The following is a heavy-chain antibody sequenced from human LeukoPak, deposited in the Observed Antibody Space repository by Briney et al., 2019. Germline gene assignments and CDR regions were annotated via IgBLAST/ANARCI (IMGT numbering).Heavy chain of an antibody. CDR1: GFTFSSYG. J-gene: IGHJ4*02. CDR2: LSYDGSNK. D-gene: IGHD1-14*01. Sequence: GGSLRLSCAASGFTFSSYGMHWVRQAPGKGLEWVAVLSYDGSNKYYADSVKGRFTISRDNSKNTLYLQMNSLRAEDTAVYYCAKILPVGSYFDYWGQGTLVTVSS. CDR3: AKILPVGSYFDY. V-gene: IGHV3-30*18.